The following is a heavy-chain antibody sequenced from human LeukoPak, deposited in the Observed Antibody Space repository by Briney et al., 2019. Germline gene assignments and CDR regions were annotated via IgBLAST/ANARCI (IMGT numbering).Heavy chain of an antibody. Sequence: GGSLRLYCAASGFTFSSYSMNWVRQAPGKGLEWVSSISSSSSNIYYADSVKGRFTISRDNAKNSLYLQMNSLRAEDTAVYYCARGYSSSWSIFDYWGQGTLVTVSS. CDR3: ARGYSSSWSIFDY. D-gene: IGHD6-13*01. V-gene: IGHV3-21*01. CDR1: GFTFSSYS. J-gene: IGHJ4*02. CDR2: ISSSSSNI.